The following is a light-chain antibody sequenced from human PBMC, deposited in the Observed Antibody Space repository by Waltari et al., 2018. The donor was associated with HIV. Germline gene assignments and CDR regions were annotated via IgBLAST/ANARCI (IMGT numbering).Light chain of an antibody. J-gene: IGLJ3*02. CDR1: SSDVGDYNY. V-gene: IGLV2-11*01. CDR2: DVT. CDR3: CSYAGSPKV. Sequence: QSALTQPRSVSGSPGQSVTISCTGTSSDVGDYNYVSWYQQHPGKAPKLIIYDVTKRPSGVPDRFSGSKSGNTASLTISGLQADDEADYYCCSYAGSPKVFGGGTELTVL.